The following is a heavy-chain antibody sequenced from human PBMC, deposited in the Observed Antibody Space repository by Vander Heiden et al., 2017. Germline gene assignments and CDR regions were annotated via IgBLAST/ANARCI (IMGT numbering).Heavy chain of an antibody. V-gene: IGHV3-7*01. J-gene: IGHJ3*02. Sequence: EVQLVESGGGLVQPGGSLILSCAASGFTFSSYWMSWVRQDPGKGVEWVANIKQDGSEKYYVDSVKGRFTISRDNAKNSLYLQMNSLRAEDTAVYYCERDGYNGDAFDIWGQGTMVTVSS. CDR2: IKQDGSEK. CDR3: ERDGYNGDAFDI. D-gene: IGHD5-12*01. CDR1: GFTFSSYW.